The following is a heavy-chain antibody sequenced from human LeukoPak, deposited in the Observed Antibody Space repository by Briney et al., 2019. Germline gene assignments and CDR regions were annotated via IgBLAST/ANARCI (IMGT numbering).Heavy chain of an antibody. Sequence: PGGSLRLSCAASGFTFSSYAMSWVRQAPGEGLEWVSVISGSGGSTYYADSVKGRFTISRDNSKNTLYLQMNSLRAEDTAVYYCAKDTRGSGSYYNYWGQGTLVTVSS. CDR2: ISGSGGST. J-gene: IGHJ4*02. D-gene: IGHD3-10*01. CDR1: GFTFSSYA. CDR3: AKDTRGSGSYYNY. V-gene: IGHV3-23*01.